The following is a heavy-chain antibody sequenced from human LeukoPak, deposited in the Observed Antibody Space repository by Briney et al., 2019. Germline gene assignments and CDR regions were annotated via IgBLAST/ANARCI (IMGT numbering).Heavy chain of an antibody. D-gene: IGHD3-9*01. J-gene: IGHJ4*02. CDR3: ARDDGLRYFDN. V-gene: IGHV3-74*01. CDR2: INSDGSST. Sequence: PGGSLRLSCAASGFTFSNYGMHWVRQAPGKGLVWVSRINSDGSSTSYADSVKGRFTISRDNAKNTLYLQMNSLRAEDTAVYYCARDDGLRYFDNWGQGTLVTVSS. CDR1: GFTFSNYG.